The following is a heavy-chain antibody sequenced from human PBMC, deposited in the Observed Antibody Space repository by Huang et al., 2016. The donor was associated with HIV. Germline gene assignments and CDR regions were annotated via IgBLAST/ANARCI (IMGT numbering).Heavy chain of an antibody. V-gene: IGHV4-39*01. CDR2: LYDTGTM. D-gene: IGHD3-3*01. CDR1: GGSINTGRYY. Sequence: QMRFQESGPGLVKPSGTLSLTCNVSGGSINTGRYYWGWIRQPPGKGLEWVGSLYDTGTMPYDPSLKGRLTMSADTSKNQFSLILSSVTAAYTAIYYCARNHDFWRGRMFAISYFDVWGRGTLVTVAS. J-gene: IGHJ2*01. CDR3: ARNHDFWRGRMFAISYFDV.